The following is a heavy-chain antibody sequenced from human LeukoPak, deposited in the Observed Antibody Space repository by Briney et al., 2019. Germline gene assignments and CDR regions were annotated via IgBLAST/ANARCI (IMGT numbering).Heavy chain of an antibody. V-gene: IGHV3-53*01. CDR3: ARRDIVVIVSASDY. D-gene: IGHD2-15*01. J-gene: IGHJ4*02. CDR1: GFIVSGDY. CDR2: ITASGDRT. Sequence: GGSLRLSCVVSGFIVSGDYMSWVRQAPGKGLEWVSGITASGDRTYYGDSVKGRFTVSRDNSKNTVYLQMNSLRVDDTAVYYCARRDIVVIVSASDYWGQGTLVTVSS.